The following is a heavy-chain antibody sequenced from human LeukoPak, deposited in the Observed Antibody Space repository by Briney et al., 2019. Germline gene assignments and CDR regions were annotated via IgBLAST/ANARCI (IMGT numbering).Heavy chain of an antibody. J-gene: IGHJ6*02. CDR1: GVSISSDVHY. CDR3: TRRGSGNGGTYAGMDV. D-gene: IGHD1-26*01. Sequence: SETLSLTCTVAGVSISSDVHYWDWIRQAPGKGLEWIGSLLYNGNTCYNPSLESRVTISVDTSDNQFSLRLTSVNAADTALYFCTRRGSGNGGTYAGMDVWGPGTLVTVSS. V-gene: IGHV4-39*01. CDR2: LLYNGNT.